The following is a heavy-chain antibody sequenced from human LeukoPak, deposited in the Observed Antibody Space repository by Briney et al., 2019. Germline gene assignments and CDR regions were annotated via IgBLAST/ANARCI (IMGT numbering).Heavy chain of an antibody. CDR1: GASISSSGYY. Sequence: SETLSLTCTVSGASISSSGYYWGWIRQPPGKGLEWIASIYYSGSPNFNPSLMRRVTISIDTSKNQFSLKLSSVTAADTAVYFCATLGYCGGGNCYSTLDYWGQGTLVTVSS. CDR2: IYYSGSP. J-gene: IGHJ4*02. D-gene: IGHD2-15*01. V-gene: IGHV4-39*01. CDR3: ATLGYCGGGNCYSTLDY.